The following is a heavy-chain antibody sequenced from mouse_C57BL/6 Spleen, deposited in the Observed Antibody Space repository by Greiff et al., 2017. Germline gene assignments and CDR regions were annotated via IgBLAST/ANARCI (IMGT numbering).Heavy chain of an antibody. J-gene: IGHJ2*01. Sequence: EVKLVESGPELVKPGASVKISCKASGYSFTGYYMNWVKQSPEKSLEWIGEINPSTGGTTYNQKFKAKATLTVDKSSSTAYMQLKSLTSEDSAVYYGATAYYSNLDYWGQGTTLTVSS. D-gene: IGHD2-5*01. CDR1: GYSFTGYY. CDR2: INPSTGGT. CDR3: ATAYYSNLDY. V-gene: IGHV1-42*01.